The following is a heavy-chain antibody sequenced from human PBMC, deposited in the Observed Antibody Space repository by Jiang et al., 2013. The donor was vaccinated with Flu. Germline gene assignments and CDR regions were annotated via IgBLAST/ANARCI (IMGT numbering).Heavy chain of an antibody. Sequence: GLEWMGWISAYNGNTNYAQKLQGRVTMTTDTSTSTAYMELRSLRSDDTAVYYCARGGRGGYDFWSGNYYYGMDVWGQGTTVTASS. CDR3: ARGGRGGYDFWSGNYYYGMDV. J-gene: IGHJ6*02. CDR2: ISAYNGNT. D-gene: IGHD3-3*01. V-gene: IGHV1-18*01.